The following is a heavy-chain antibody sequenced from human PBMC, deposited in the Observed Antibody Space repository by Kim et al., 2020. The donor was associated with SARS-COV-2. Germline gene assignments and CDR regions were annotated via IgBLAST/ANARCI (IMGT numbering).Heavy chain of an antibody. J-gene: IGHJ4*02. D-gene: IGHD3-10*01. CDR2: T. CDR3: ASRDYYGSGDY. Sequence: TSYTPSLHSGATISGDPSKNQFSLKLSSVTAADTAVYYCASRDYYGSGDYWGQGTLVTVSS. V-gene: IGHV4-39*01.